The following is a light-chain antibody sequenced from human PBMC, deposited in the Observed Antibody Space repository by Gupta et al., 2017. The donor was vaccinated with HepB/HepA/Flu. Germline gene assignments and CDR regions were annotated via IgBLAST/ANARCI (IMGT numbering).Light chain of an antibody. CDR2: QDS. V-gene: IGLV3-1*01. Sequence: SSELTQPPSVAVPPGQTTSITCSGDKLGDKYACWYQQKPGQSPVLVIYQDSNRPSGIPVRFSGSNSGNTATLTISGTQAMDEADYYCQAWDSSTAGVFGTGTKVTVL. CDR3: QAWDSSTAGV. J-gene: IGLJ1*01. CDR1: KLGDKY.